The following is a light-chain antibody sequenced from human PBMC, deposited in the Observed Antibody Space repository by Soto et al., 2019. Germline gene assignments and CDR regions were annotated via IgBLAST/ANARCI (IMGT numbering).Light chain of an antibody. V-gene: IGKV2-30*01. CDR1: QSLIDSDGDTY. CDR2: KVS. CDR3: MQGTHWPWT. Sequence: DVVMTQSPLSLPVTLGQPASISCRSSQSLIDSDGDTYLNWFQQRPVQSPRRLIYKVSDRDSGVPGRFSGSGSGTDFTLKISRVEAEDVGGYYSMQGTHWPWTFGKGTEVEIK. J-gene: IGKJ1*01.